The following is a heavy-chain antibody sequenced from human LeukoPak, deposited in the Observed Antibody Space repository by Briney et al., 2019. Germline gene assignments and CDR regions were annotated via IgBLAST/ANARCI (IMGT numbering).Heavy chain of an antibody. CDR1: GYTFTGYY. J-gene: IGHJ6*02. Sequence: ASVKVSCKASGYTFTGYYMHWVRQAPEQGLEWMGWINPNSGGTNYAQKFQGRVTMTRDTSISTAYMELSRLRSDDTAVYYCARDSPPYSSSWYDMYYYYYYGMDVWGQGTTVTVSS. CDR3: ARDSPPYSSSWYDMYYYYYYGMDV. D-gene: IGHD6-13*01. V-gene: IGHV1-2*02. CDR2: INPNSGGT.